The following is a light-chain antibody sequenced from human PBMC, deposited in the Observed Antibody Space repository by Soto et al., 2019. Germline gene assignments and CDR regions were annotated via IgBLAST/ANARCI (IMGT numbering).Light chain of an antibody. J-gene: IGKJ1*01. CDR1: QSVSSSY. CDR2: GAS. CDR3: QQYGSSIRT. Sequence: EIVLTQSPGTLSLSPGERATLSCRASQSVSSSYLAWYQQKPGQAPRLLIYGASSRATGIPDRFSGSGSGTDFTLTISRLEPEDFAVYYCQQYGSSIRTFGQGTKVEI. V-gene: IGKV3-20*01.